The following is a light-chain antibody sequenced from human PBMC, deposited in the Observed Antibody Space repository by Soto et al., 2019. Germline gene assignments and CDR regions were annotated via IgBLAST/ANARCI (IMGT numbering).Light chain of an antibody. CDR1: QSVSRSY. CDR3: QQYGSSPPVT. CDR2: GAS. J-gene: IGKJ1*01. Sequence: EIVLTQSPGTLSLSPGERATLSCRASQSVSRSYLAWYQQKPGQAPRLLIYGASTRATGIPDRVSGSGSGTDFTLTISRLEPEDFAVYYCQQYGSSPPVTFGRGTKVEIK. V-gene: IGKV3-20*01.